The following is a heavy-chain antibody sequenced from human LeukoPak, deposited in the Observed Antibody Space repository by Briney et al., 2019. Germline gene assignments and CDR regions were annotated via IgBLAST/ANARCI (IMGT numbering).Heavy chain of an antibody. CDR2: IYPDDSDT. Sequence: GESLKISRKGSGYSFTRYWIGWVRQMPGKGLEWMGIIYPDDSDTRYSPSFKGQVTISTDKSISTAYLQWSSLKASDTAMYYCARRSGTYFDYWGQGTLVTVSS. CDR3: ARRSGTYFDY. V-gene: IGHV5-51*01. CDR1: GYSFTRYW. J-gene: IGHJ4*02. D-gene: IGHD1-26*01.